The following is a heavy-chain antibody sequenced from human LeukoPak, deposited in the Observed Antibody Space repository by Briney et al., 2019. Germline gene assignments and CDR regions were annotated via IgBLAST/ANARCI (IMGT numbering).Heavy chain of an antibody. CDR3: ARAITMIVVVIPEVDAFDI. D-gene: IGHD3-22*01. J-gene: IGHJ3*02. Sequence: SETLSLTCTVSGGSISSYYWSWIRQPAGKGLEWIGRIYTSGSTNYNPSLKSRVTISVDTSKNQFSLKLSSVTAADTAVYYCARAITMIVVVIPEVDAFDIWGQGTMVTVSS. CDR1: GGSISSYY. V-gene: IGHV4-4*07. CDR2: IYTSGST.